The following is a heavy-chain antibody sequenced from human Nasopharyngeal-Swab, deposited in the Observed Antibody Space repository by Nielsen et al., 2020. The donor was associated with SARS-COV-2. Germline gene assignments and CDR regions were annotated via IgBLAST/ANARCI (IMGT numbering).Heavy chain of an antibody. CDR2: INWNGGST. V-gene: IGHV3-20*01. J-gene: IGHJ6*02. Sequence: GESLKISCAASGFTFDDYGMSWVRQAPGKGLEWVSGINWNGGSTGYADSVKGRFTISRDNAKNSLYLQMNSLRAEDTALYNCASSGIGGDYYGMDVWGQGTTVTVSS. D-gene: IGHD1-26*01. CDR1: GFTFDDYG. CDR3: ASSGIGGDYYGMDV.